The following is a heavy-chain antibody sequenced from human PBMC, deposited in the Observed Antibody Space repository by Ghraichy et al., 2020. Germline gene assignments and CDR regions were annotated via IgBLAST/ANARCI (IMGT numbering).Heavy chain of an antibody. J-gene: IGHJ6*02. CDR3: AKGGSIVVVPAANYYYGMDV. CDR1: GFTFSSYA. Sequence: GGSLRLSCAASGFTFSSYAMSWVRQAPGKGLEWVSAISGSGGSTYYADSVKGRFTISRDNSKNTLYLQMNSLRAEDTAVYYCAKGGSIVVVPAANYYYGMDVWGQGTTVTVSS. V-gene: IGHV3-23*01. D-gene: IGHD2-2*01. CDR2: ISGSGGST.